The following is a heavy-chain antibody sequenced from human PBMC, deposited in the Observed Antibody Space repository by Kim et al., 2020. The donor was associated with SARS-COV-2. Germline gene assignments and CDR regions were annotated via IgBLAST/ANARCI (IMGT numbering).Heavy chain of an antibody. V-gene: IGHV4-34*01. CDR2: INHSGST. CDR1: GGSFSGYY. Sequence: SETLSLTCAVYGGSFSGYYWSWIRQPPGKGLEWIGEINHSGSTNYNPSLKSRVTISVDTSKNQFSLKLSSVTAADTAVYYCARASTHYDSSGYYLDYWG. J-gene: IGHJ4*01. D-gene: IGHD3-22*01. CDR3: ARASTHYDSSGYYLDY.